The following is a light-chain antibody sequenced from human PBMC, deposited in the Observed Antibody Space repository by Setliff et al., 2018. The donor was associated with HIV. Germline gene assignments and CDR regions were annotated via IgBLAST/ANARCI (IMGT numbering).Light chain of an antibody. V-gene: IGLV2-23*02. Sequence: QSALTQPASVSGSPGQSITISCTGTSSDVGSYNLVSWYQQHPGKAPKLMIYEVSKRPSGVSNRFSGSKSDNTASLTISGLQAEDEADYYCCSYAGSSPHVVFGGGTQLTVL. CDR1: SSDVGSYNL. CDR2: EVS. CDR3: CSYAGSSPHVV. J-gene: IGLJ2*01.